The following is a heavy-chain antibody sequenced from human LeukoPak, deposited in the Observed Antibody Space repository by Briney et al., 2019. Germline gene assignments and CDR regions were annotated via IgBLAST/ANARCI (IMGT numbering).Heavy chain of an antibody. V-gene: IGHV1-3*01. D-gene: IGHD2-15*01. Sequence: ASVTVSCKPSGYTFTPYAMHWVRQAPGQRLEWMGWINAGNDNTKYSQKFQGRVTITRDTSASTAYMELSSLRSEDTAVYFCARDLGYCTGGTCYPNWFDPWGQGTLVTVSS. CDR2: INAGNDNT. J-gene: IGHJ5*02. CDR1: GYTFTPYA. CDR3: ARDLGYCTGGTCYPNWFDP.